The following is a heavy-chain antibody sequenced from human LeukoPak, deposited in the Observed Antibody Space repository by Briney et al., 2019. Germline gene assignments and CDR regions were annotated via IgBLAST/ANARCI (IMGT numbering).Heavy chain of an antibody. D-gene: IGHD4-17*01. CDR2: IKQDGSEK. Sequence: AGGSLRLSCAASGFTFSNYWMIWVRQAPGKGLEWVGNIKQDGSEKRYADSVRGRFSISRDNAQTSLYLQMNSLRAEDTAAYYCARAGYGDPHFDFWGQGTLVTVSS. CDR3: ARAGYGDPHFDF. J-gene: IGHJ4*02. V-gene: IGHV3-7*02. CDR1: GFTFSNYW.